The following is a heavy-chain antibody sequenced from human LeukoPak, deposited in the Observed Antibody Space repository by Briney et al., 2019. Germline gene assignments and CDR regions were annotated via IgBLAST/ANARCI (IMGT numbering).Heavy chain of an antibody. CDR2: ISGSGDNT. Sequence: GGSLRLSCAASGFTFSSYAMSWVRRAPGKGLEWVSAISGSGDNTYYADSVKGRFTISRDNSKNTLYLQMNSLRAEDTAVYYCAKEKGYYGASDYWGQGTLVTVSS. CDR3: AKEKGYYGASDY. V-gene: IGHV3-23*01. CDR1: GFTFSSYA. D-gene: IGHD3-10*01. J-gene: IGHJ4*02.